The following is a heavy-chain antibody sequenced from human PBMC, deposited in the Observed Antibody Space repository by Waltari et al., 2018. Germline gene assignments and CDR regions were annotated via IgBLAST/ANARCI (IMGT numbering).Heavy chain of an antibody. J-gene: IGHJ4*02. V-gene: IGHV3-33*01. CDR2: IWYDGSNR. CDR1: GFRFHSYA. Sequence: QVQLVESVGGVVQPERSLRLSCAASGFRFHSYAMHWVRQAPGKGLEWGAVIWYDGSNRYYADSVKGRFTISRDNFKNTVYLRMNSLRAEDTAVYYCARDRRQVFRYIDYWGQGILVTVSS. D-gene: IGHD5-12*01. CDR3: ARDRRQVFRYIDY.